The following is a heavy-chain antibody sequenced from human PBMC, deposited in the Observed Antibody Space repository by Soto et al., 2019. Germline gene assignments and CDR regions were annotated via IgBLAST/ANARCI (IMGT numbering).Heavy chain of an antibody. D-gene: IGHD6-13*01. CDR1: GGSVSSGSFY. CDR2: VYYNGDT. V-gene: IGHV4-39*07. Sequence: SETLSLTCSVSGGSVSSGSFYWGWIRQPPGKGLEWIGNVYYNGDTNYNPSLKSRVTISVDTSKNQFSLKLSSVTAADTAVYYCARDRLLPRSSIAAAGSKYYYGMDVWGQGTTVTVSS. J-gene: IGHJ6*02. CDR3: ARDRLLPRSSIAAAGSKYYYGMDV.